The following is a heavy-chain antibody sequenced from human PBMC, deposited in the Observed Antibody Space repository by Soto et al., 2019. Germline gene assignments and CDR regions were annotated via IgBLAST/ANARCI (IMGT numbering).Heavy chain of an antibody. CDR2: ISYDGSNK. CDR1: GFTFSSYS. Sequence: GGSLRLSCAAFGFTFSSYSLHWVRQTTGKGLEWVAVISYDGSNKYYADSVKGRFTISRDNAKNTPYLQMNTLRPEDTAVYYCARVYSSLDYGIDYWGQGTLVTVSS. CDR3: ARVYSSLDYGIDY. V-gene: IGHV3-30-3*01. D-gene: IGHD6-6*01. J-gene: IGHJ4*02.